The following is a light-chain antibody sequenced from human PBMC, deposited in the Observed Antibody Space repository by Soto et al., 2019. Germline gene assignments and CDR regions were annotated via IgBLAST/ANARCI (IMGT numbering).Light chain of an antibody. J-gene: IGLJ1*01. CDR1: NMGNKF. V-gene: IGLV3-1*01. Sequence: SYELTQAPSVSVSLGQTAIITCTGDNMGNKFCNWYQQKPGQSPMLVIHEDNKRPSGIPERFSGSNSGNTATLTISGTQAADEADYFCQVWDSTTVVFGAGTKVTVL. CDR2: EDN. CDR3: QVWDSTTVV.